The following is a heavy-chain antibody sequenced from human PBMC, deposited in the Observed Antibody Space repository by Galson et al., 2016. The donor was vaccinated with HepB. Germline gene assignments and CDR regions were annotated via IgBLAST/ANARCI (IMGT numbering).Heavy chain of an antibody. CDR2: MSSNGGTT. D-gene: IGHD3-10*01. CDR3: VNDSFYSYGLGSDLVY. Sequence: SLRLSCAASGFTFSGYAMHWVRQAPGRGLEYVSAMSSNGGTTYYADSVKGRFTISRDNSKNTLYLQMRSLRAGDTAVYYCVNDSFYSYGLGSDLVYWGQGTLVTVSS. V-gene: IGHV3-64D*06. J-gene: IGHJ4*02. CDR1: GFTFSGYA.